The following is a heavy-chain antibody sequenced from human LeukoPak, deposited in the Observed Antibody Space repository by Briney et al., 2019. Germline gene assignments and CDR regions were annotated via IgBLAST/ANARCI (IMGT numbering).Heavy chain of an antibody. J-gene: IGHJ4*02. V-gene: IGHV3-23*01. CDR1: GFIFSSYA. Sequence: GGSLRLSCAASGFIFSSYAMSWVRQVPGKGLEWVSVISGSGGSINYADSVKGQFTISRDNSKNTLYLQMNSLRAEDTAVYYCAKEGFDSWGQGTLVTVSS. CDR3: AKEGFDS. CDR2: ISGSGGSI.